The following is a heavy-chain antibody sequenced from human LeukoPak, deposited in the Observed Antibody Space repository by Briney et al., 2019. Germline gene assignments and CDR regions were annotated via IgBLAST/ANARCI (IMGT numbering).Heavy chain of an antibody. J-gene: IGHJ4*02. V-gene: IGHV4-39*07. D-gene: IGHD3-3*01. Sequence: SETPSLTCTVSGDSISTSNSYWGWIRQPPGKGLEWIGSIYYSGNTYYNASLKSRVAISVDTSKNQFSLKLTSVTAADTAVYYCARAYRFLENKREPRFDYWGLGTLVTVSS. CDR2: IYYSGNT. CDR1: GDSISTSNSY. CDR3: ARAYRFLENKREPRFDY.